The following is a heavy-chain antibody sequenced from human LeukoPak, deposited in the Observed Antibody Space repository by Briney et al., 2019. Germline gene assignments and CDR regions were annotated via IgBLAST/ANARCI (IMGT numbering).Heavy chain of an antibody. CDR3: ARDPSGSSSY. D-gene: IGHD1-26*01. V-gene: IGHV3-21*01. Sequence: GGSLRLSCAASGFTFSSYSMNWVLQAPGKGLEWVSSISSSSSYIYYADSVKGRLTISRDNAKNSLYLQMNSLRAEDTAVYYCARDPSGSSSYWGQGTLVTVSS. CDR1: GFTFSSYS. CDR2: ISSSSSYI. J-gene: IGHJ4*02.